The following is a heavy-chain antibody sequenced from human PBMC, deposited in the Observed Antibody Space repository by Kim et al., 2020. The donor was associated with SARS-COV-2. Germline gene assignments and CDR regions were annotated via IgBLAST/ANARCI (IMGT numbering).Heavy chain of an antibody. CDR3: ARTVFQYDSGAYYPSNY. CDR1: GFTFSTYW. J-gene: IGHJ6*01. D-gene: IGHD3-22*01. V-gene: IGHV3-7*01. Sequence: GGSLRLSCAASGFTFSTYWMSWVRQAPGKGLEWVANINQDGTEKYQGDSVKGRISISRDNAKKSLWLQMNSLRAEDTAVYYCARTVFQYDSGAYYPSNY. CDR2: INQDGTEK.